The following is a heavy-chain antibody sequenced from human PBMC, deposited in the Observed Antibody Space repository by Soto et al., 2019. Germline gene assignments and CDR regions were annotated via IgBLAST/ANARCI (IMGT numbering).Heavy chain of an antibody. Sequence: PSETLSLTCTVSGGSISSGGYYWSWFRQHPGKGLEWIGYIYYSGSTYYNPSLKSRVTISVDTSKNQFSLKLSSVTAADTAVYYCPRSLITMIARSSFDFWGQGTMVTVSS. V-gene: IGHV4-31*03. J-gene: IGHJ3*01. CDR2: IYYSGST. CDR1: GGSISSGGYY. D-gene: IGHD3-22*01. CDR3: PRSLITMIARSSFDF.